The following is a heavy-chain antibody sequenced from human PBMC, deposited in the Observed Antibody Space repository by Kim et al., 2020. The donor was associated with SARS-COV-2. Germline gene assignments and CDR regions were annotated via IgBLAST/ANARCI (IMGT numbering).Heavy chain of an antibody. Sequence: VKGRFTNARDNAKSSLYLQMNSLRAEDTAVYYCARTYCTSTSCAKAPDYWGQGTLVTVSS. J-gene: IGHJ4*02. D-gene: IGHD2-2*01. CDR3: ARTYCTSTSCAKAPDY. V-gene: IGHV3-11*06.